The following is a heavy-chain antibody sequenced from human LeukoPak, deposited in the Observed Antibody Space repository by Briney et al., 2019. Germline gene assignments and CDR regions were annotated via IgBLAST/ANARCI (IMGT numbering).Heavy chain of an antibody. CDR3: ASHGDYEDYYYYYTDV. CDR2: IIPIFGTA. Sequence: ASVKVSCKASGGTFSSYAISWVRQAPGQGLEWMGGIIPIFGTANYAQKFQGRVTITADKSTSTAYMELSSLRSEDTAVYYCASHGDYEDYYYYYTDVWGKGTTVTVSS. CDR1: GGTFSSYA. D-gene: IGHD4-17*01. V-gene: IGHV1-69*06. J-gene: IGHJ6*03.